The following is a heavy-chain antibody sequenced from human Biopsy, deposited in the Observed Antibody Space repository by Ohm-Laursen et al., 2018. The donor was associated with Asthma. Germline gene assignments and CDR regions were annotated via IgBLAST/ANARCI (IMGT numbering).Heavy chain of an antibody. Sequence: GATVKISCKASGGTFSTFGISWVRQAPGQGLEWMGRIIPFYGTATYAQNFQGRLTLTADESTSTAYMELSSLRSEDTAVYFCAREFGRCFVARPLPPSHRGQGTPV. CDR1: GGTFSTFG. CDR2: IIPFYGTA. V-gene: IGHV1-69*13. CDR3: AREFGRCFVARPLPPSH. J-gene: IGHJ4*02. D-gene: IGHD2-21*01.